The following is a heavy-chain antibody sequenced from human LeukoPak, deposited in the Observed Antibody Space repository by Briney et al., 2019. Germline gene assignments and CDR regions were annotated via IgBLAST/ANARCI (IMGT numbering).Heavy chain of an antibody. CDR3: AGDYPVLDYYYGMDV. J-gene: IGHJ6*02. V-gene: IGHV4-59*01. CDR2: IYYSGST. CDR1: GGSISSYY. D-gene: IGHD3-3*01. Sequence: SETLSLTCTVSGGSISSYYWSWIRQPPGKGLEWIGYIYYSGSTNYNPSLKSRVTISVDTSKNQFSLKLSSVTAADTAVYYCAGDYPVLDYYYGMDVWGQGTTVTVSS.